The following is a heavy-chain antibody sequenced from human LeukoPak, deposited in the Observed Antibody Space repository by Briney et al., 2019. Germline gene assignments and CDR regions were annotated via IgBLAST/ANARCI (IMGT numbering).Heavy chain of an antibody. CDR1: TFTFSSYA. CDR3: ARGAYGDYDS. CDR2: ISAGADST. J-gene: IGHJ5*01. Sequence: GGSLRLSCAASTFTFSSYAMSWVRQAPGKGLELVSAISAGADSTYYADSVQGRFTISRDNSKNTLFLQMSGLRAEDTAVYFCARGAYGDYDSWGQGTLVTVSS. D-gene: IGHD4-17*01. V-gene: IGHV3-23*01.